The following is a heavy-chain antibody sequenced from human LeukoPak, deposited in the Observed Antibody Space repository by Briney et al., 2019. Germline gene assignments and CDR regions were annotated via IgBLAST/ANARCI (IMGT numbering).Heavy chain of an antibody. V-gene: IGHV4-59*08. CDR1: GGSLSSYY. J-gene: IGHJ4*02. D-gene: IGHD3-22*01. CDR3: VRHVKFSSGPIVS. Sequence: SETLSLTCSVSGGSLSSYYWSWIRKPPGRKFEWIGHIFSSASTNYNPSLKSRVTISADTSKNQFSLKVASVTAADTAVYFCVRHVKFSSGPIVSWGQGTLVTVSS. CDR2: IFSSAST.